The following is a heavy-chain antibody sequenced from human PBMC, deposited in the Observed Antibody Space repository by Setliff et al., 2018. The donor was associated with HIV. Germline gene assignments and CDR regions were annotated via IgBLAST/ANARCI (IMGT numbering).Heavy chain of an antibody. CDR3: ASTYYYDSLHFHH. J-gene: IGHJ1*01. D-gene: IGHD3-22*01. V-gene: IGHV4-31*03. CDR1: GGSISSGGYY. Sequence: SETLSLTCTVSGGSISSGGYYWSWIRQHPGKGLEWIGYIYYSGSTYYNPSLKSRVTISVDTSKNLFSLELSSVTAADTAVYYCASTYYYDSLHFHHWGQGTLVTVSS. CDR2: IYYSGST.